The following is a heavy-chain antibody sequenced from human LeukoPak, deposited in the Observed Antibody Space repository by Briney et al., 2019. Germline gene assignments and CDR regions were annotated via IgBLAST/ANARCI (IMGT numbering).Heavy chain of an antibody. Sequence: GRSLRLSCAASGFTFDDYAMHWVRHAPGKGLEWVSGISWNSGSIGYADSVKGRFTISRDNAKNSLYLQMNSLRAEDTALYYCAKGPLNYGDPDFDYWGQGTLVTVSS. CDR3: AKGPLNYGDPDFDY. J-gene: IGHJ4*02. CDR2: ISWNSGSI. D-gene: IGHD4-17*01. CDR1: GFTFDDYA. V-gene: IGHV3-9*01.